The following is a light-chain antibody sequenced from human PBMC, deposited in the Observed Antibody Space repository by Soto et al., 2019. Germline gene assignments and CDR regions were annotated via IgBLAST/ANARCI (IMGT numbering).Light chain of an antibody. CDR3: QQSYSTPPIT. CDR2: AAS. Sequence: DVQITQSTPSLSASVGDRVTITCLASQSISSYLNWYQQKPGKAPKLLIYAASSLQSGVPSRFSGSGSGTDFTLTISSLQPEDFATYYCQQSYSTPPITFGQGTRLEIK. V-gene: IGKV1-39*01. J-gene: IGKJ5*01. CDR1: QSISSY.